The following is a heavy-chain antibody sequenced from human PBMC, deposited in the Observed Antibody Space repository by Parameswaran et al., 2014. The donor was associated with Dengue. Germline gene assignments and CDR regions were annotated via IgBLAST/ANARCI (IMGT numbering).Heavy chain of an antibody. V-gene: IGHV1-2*02. CDR2: INPNSGGT. D-gene: IGHD3-22*01. CDR3: ARALVVNDAFDI. J-gene: IGHJ3*02. Sequence: WVRQAPGQGLEWMGWINPNSGGTNYAQKFQGRVTMTRDTSISTAYMELSRLRSDDTAVYYCARALVVNDAFDIWGQGTMVTVSS.